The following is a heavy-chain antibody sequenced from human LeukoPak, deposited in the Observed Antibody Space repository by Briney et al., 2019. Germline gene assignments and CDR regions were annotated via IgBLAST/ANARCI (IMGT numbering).Heavy chain of an antibody. D-gene: IGHD6-19*01. CDR2: IIPILGIA. J-gene: IGHJ4*02. Sequence: ASVKVSCKASGGTFNSYAISWVRQAPGQGLEWMGRIIPILGIANYAQKFQGRVTITADKSTSTAYMELSSLRSEDTAVYYCAREGYSSGKPYWGQGTLVTVSS. CDR1: GGTFNSYA. V-gene: IGHV1-69*04. CDR3: AREGYSSGKPY.